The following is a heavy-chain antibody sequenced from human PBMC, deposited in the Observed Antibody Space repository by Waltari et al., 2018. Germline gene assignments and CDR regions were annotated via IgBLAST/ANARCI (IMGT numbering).Heavy chain of an antibody. CDR1: GFTFSSYA. CDR2: ISYDGSNK. Sequence: QVQLVESGGGVVQPGRSLRLSCAASGFTFSSYAMNWARQAPGKGLEWVAVISYDGSNKYYADSVKGRFTISRDNSKNTLYLQMNSLRAEDTAVYYCARPDYDILGFDPWGQGTLVTVSS. D-gene: IGHD3-9*01. J-gene: IGHJ5*02. CDR3: ARPDYDILGFDP. V-gene: IGHV3-30*01.